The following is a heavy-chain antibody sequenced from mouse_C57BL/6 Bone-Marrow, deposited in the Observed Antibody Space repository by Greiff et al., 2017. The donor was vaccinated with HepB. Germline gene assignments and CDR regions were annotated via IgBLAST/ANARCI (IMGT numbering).Heavy chain of an antibody. CDR2: ISSGGSYT. V-gene: IGHV5-6*01. CDR3: AIGTVEGRWYFDV. CDR1: GFTFSSYG. J-gene: IGHJ1*03. D-gene: IGHD1-1*01. Sequence: EVQLVESGGDLVKPGGSLKLSCAASGFTFSSYGMSWVRQTPDKRLALVATISSGGSYTYYPDSVKVRFTISRDNAKNTLYLQMSSLKSEDTAMYYCAIGTVEGRWYFDVWGTGTTVTSPQ.